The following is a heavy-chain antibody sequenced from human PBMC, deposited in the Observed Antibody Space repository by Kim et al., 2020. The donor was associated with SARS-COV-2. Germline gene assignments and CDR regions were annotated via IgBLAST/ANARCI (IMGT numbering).Heavy chain of an antibody. V-gene: IGHV4-39*01. J-gene: IGHJ3*02. Sequence: LKSRVTISVDTSKNQFSLKLSSVTSADTAVYYCASPSGYFDWLYPNAFDIWGQGTMVTVSS. CDR3: ASPSGYFDWLYPNAFDI. D-gene: IGHD3-9*01.